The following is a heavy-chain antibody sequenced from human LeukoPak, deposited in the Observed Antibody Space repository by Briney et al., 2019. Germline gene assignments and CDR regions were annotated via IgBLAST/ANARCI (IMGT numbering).Heavy chain of an antibody. CDR1: GFTFSSYA. CDR2: ISYDGSNK. V-gene: IGHV3-30-3*01. J-gene: IGHJ4*02. CDR3: ARAYYYDSSGYPPAFDY. D-gene: IGHD3-22*01. Sequence: GGSLRLSCAASGFTFSSYAMHWVRQAPGKGLEWVAVISYDGSNKYYADSVKGRFTISRDNSKNTLYLQMNSLRAEDTAVYYCARAYYYDSSGYPPAFDYWGQGTLDTVSS.